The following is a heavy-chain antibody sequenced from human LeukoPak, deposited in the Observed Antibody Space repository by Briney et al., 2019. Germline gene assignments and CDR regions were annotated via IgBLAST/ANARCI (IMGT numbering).Heavy chain of an antibody. CDR2: IYYSGST. CDR3: ARGYSSGWYGISVDY. D-gene: IGHD6-19*01. V-gene: IGHV4-59*01. J-gene: IGHJ4*02. CDR1: GGSISSYY. Sequence: PSETLSLTCTVSGGSISSYYWSWIRQPPGKGLEWIGYIYYSGSTNYNPSLKSRVTISVVTSKNQFSLKLSSVTAADTAVYYCARGYSSGWYGISVDYWGQGTLVTVSS.